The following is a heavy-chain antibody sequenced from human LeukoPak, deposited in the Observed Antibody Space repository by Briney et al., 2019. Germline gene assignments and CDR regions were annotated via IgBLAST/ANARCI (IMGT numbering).Heavy chain of an antibody. CDR3: VKGVRQWELLDAFDI. D-gene: IGHD1-26*01. Sequence: PGGSLRLSCAASGFTFSSYEMNWVRQAPGKGLEWVSGSSGSGVRTYYADSVKGRFTISRDNAKNTLSLQMNSLRVDDTAMYYCVKGVRQWELLDAFDIWGQGTMVTVSA. J-gene: IGHJ3*02. CDR1: GFTFSSYE. CDR2: SSGSGVRT. V-gene: IGHV3-23*01.